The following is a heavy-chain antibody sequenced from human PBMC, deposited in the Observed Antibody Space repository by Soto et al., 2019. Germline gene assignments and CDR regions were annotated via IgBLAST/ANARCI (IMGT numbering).Heavy chain of an antibody. J-gene: IGHJ4*02. D-gene: IGHD6-6*01. V-gene: IGHV5-51*01. CDR1: GYSFTSHW. CDR3: AIRGSSSLYFCY. CDR2: IYLGDSDT. Sequence: PGESLKISCKGSGYSFTSHWIGWVRQMPGKGLEWMGIIYLGDSDTTYSPSFQGLVKFSAAKSISTAYLQWSILKASDTGLYYCAIRGSSSLYFCYWGRGILVAVAS.